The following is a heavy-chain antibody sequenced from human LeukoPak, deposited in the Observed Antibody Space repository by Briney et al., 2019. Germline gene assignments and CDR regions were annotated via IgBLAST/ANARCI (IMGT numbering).Heavy chain of an antibody. D-gene: IGHD6-13*01. CDR3: TTRLAAADY. CDR2: IRSKANSYAT. CDR1: GFTFSGSA. J-gene: IGHJ4*02. Sequence: GGSLRLSCAASGFTFSGSAMHWVRQASGKGLEWVGRIRSKANSYATAYAASVKGRFTISRDDSKNTAYLQMNSLKTEGTAVYYCTTRLAAADYWGQGTLVTVSS. V-gene: IGHV3-73*01.